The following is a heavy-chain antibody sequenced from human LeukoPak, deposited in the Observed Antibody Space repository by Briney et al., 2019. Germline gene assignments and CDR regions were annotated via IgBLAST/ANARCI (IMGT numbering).Heavy chain of an antibody. D-gene: IGHD3-22*01. CDR1: GYTFTGYY. CDR2: INPNSGGT. J-gene: IGHJ5*02. Sequence: ASVKVSCKASGYTFTGYYMHWVRQAPGQGLEWMGWINPNSGGTNYAQKFQGRVTMTRDTSISTAYMELSRLRSDDTAVYYCARPLYYDSSGYHTNWFDPWGQGILVTVSS. V-gene: IGHV1-2*02. CDR3: ARPLYYDSSGYHTNWFDP.